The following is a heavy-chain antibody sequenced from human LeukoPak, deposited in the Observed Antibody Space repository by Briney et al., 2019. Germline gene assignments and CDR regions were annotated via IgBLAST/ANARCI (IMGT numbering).Heavy chain of an antibody. Sequence: SETLSLTCAVYGGSFSGYYWSWIRQPPGKGLERIGEINHSGSTNYNPSLKSRVTISVDTSKNQFSLKLSAVTAADTAVYYCARQSWSGYYFYYFDYWGQGTLVTVSS. J-gene: IGHJ4*02. CDR1: GGSFSGYY. CDR2: INHSGST. V-gene: IGHV4-34*01. CDR3: ARQSWSGYYFYYFDY. D-gene: IGHD3-3*01.